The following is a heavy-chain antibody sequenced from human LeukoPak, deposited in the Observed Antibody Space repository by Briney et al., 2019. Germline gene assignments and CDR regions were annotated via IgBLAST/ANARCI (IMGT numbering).Heavy chain of an antibody. J-gene: IGHJ4*02. V-gene: IGHV4-59*01. Sequence: SETLSLTCTVSGGSISSYYWSWIRQPPGKGLEWIGYIYYSGSTNYNPSLKSRVTISVDRSKNQFSLKLSSVTAADTAVYYCARVGVAYCGGDCYSYYFDYWGQGTLVTVSS. CDR3: ARVGVAYCGGDCYSYYFDY. D-gene: IGHD2-21*02. CDR1: GGSISSYY. CDR2: IYYSGST.